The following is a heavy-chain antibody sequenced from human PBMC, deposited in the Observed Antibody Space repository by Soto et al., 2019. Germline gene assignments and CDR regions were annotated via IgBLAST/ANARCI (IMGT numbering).Heavy chain of an antibody. V-gene: IGHV1-18*01. CDR1: GYTFISYS. J-gene: IGHJ4*02. D-gene: IGHD3-3*01. CDR3: SREPGYDFWSGHYVY. Sequence: GASVKVSCKPSGYTFISYSMSWVRQAPGQGLEWMGWISAYNGNTNYAQKFQGRVTMTTAPSTSTAYMELRSLTSDHTAVYYCSREPGYDFWSGHYVYWGQGTLVTVSS. CDR2: ISAYNGNT.